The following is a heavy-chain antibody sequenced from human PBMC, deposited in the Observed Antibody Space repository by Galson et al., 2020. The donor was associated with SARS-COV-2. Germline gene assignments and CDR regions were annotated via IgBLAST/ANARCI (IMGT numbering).Heavy chain of an antibody. Sequence: GESLKISSAASGFTFSSYDMHWVRQATGKGLEWVSAIGTAGDTYYQGSVKDRFTITRENAKNSLYLQMNSLRAGDTAVYYCARGASQGVQEYSKISYYYYMDVWGKGTTVTFSS. V-gene: IGHV3-13*01. CDR1: GFTFSSYD. D-gene: IGHD4-4*01. CDR3: ARGASQGVQEYSKISYYYYMDV. J-gene: IGHJ6*03. CDR2: IGTAGDT.